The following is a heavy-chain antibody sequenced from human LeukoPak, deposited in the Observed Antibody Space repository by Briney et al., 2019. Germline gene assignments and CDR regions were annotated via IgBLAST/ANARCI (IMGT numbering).Heavy chain of an antibody. CDR3: ARAKTVFYFDY. V-gene: IGHV4-59*01. J-gene: IGHJ4*02. CDR1: GGSINSYY. D-gene: IGHD4-17*01. Sequence: PSETLSLTCTVSGGSINSYYWSWIRQPPGKGLECIGYIYYSGSTNYNPSLKSRVTISVDTSKNQFSLKLNSVTAADTAVYYCARAKTVFYFDYWGQGTLVTVSS. CDR2: IYYSGST.